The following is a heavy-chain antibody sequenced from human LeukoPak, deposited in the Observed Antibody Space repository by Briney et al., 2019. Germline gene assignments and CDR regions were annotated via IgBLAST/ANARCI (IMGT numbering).Heavy chain of an antibody. D-gene: IGHD3-10*01. J-gene: IGHJ6*02. Sequence: GESLKISCKGSGYSFTSYWIGWVRQMPGKGLEWMGIIYPGDSDTRYSPSFQGQVTISADKSISTAYLQWSSLKASDTAIYYCARHAKVKKSFGELLGPLPESPKPKGISYYYGMDVWGQGTTVTVSS. CDR3: ARHAKVKKSFGELLGPLPESPKPKGISYYYGMDV. V-gene: IGHV5-51*01. CDR2: IYPGDSDT. CDR1: GYSFTSYW.